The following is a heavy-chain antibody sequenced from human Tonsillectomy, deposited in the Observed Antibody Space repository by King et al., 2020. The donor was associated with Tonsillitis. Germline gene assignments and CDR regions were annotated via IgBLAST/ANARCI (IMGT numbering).Heavy chain of an antibody. V-gene: IGHV3-7*01. CDR1: GFTFSSYW. CDR3: ARGSTSSWYRFDY. D-gene: IGHD6-13*01. Sequence: VQLVESGGGLVQPGGSLRLSCVASGFTFSSYWMSWVRQAPGKGLKWVANIKQDGSEKYYVDSVKGRFTISRDNAKNSLYLQMNSLRAEDTAVYYCARGSTSSWYRFDYWGQGTLVTVSS. CDR2: IKQDGSEK. J-gene: IGHJ4*02.